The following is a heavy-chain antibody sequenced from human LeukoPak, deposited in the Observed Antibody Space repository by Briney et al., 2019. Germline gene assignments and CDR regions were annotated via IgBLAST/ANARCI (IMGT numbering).Heavy chain of an antibody. CDR2: ISSSSSYI. J-gene: IGHJ3*02. CDR1: GFTFSSYS. CDR3: ARKGPYYYDSSGYYYGGVDAFDI. D-gene: IGHD3-22*01. Sequence: GGSLRLSCAASGFTFSSYSMNWVRQAPGKGLEWVSSISSSSSYIYYADSVKGRFTISRDNAKNSLYLQMNSLRAEDTAVYYCARKGPYYYDSSGYYYGGVDAFDIWGQGTMVTVSS. V-gene: IGHV3-21*01.